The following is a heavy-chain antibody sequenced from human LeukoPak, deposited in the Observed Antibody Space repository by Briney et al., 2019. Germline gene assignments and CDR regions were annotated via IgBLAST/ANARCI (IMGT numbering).Heavy chain of an antibody. V-gene: IGHV4-34*01. CDR1: GGSFSGYY. J-gene: IGHJ4*02. Sequence: PSETLSLTCAVYGGSFSGYYWSWIRQPPGKGLEWIGEINHSGSTNYNPSLKSRVTISVDTSKNQFSLKLSSVTAADTAVYYCAIRRGYSYGSGPWGQGTLVTVSS. CDR3: AIRRGYSYGSGP. D-gene: IGHD5-18*01. CDR2: INHSGST.